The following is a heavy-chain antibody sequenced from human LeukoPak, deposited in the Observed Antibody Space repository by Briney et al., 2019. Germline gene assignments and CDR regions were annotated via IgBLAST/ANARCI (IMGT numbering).Heavy chain of an antibody. CDR2: IYTSGST. CDR3: ARDAIVVVPAAIPYYYYYMDV. D-gene: IGHD2-2*01. Sequence: SETLSLTCTVSGGSISSYYWSWIRQPAGKGLEWIGRIYTSGSTNYNPSLKRRVTMSVDTSKNQFSLKLSSVTAADTAVYYCARDAIVVVPAAIPYYYYYMDVWGKGTTVTVSS. J-gene: IGHJ6*03. V-gene: IGHV4-4*07. CDR1: GGSISSYY.